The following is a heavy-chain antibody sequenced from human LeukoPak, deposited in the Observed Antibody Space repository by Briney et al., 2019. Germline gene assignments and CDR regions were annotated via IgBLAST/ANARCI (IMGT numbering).Heavy chain of an antibody. Sequence: PWGSLRLSCAASGFTFSSYVMSWVRQAPGKGLEWVSAISGSGGSTYYADSVKGRFTISRDNSKNTLYLQMNSLRADDTAVYYCAKADSSGWYFDFWGQGTLVTVSP. D-gene: IGHD6-19*01. CDR3: AKADSSGWYFDF. V-gene: IGHV3-23*01. J-gene: IGHJ4*02. CDR2: ISGSGGST. CDR1: GFTFSSYV.